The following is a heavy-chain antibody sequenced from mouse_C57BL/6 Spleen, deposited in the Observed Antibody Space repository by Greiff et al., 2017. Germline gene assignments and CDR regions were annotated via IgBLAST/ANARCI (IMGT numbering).Heavy chain of an antibody. J-gene: IGHJ3*01. CDR1: GYTFTEYT. Sequence: VKLVESGAELVKPGASVKLSCKASGYTFTEYTIHWVKQRSGQGLEWIGWFYPGSGSIKYNEKFKDKATLTADKSSSTVYMELSRLTSEDSAVYFCARHEGLYYSTAWFAYWGQGTLVTVSA. CDR3: ARHEGLYYSTAWFAY. V-gene: IGHV1-62-2*01. CDR2: FYPGSGSI. D-gene: IGHD2-5*01.